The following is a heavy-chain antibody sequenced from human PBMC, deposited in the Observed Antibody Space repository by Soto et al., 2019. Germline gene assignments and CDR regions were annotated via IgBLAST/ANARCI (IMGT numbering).Heavy chain of an antibody. J-gene: IGHJ4*02. CDR2: IYWDDAK. CDR1: GFSLSTSGVG. Sequence: QVTLKESGPTLVKPTQTLTLTCTLSGFSLSTSGVGVGWIRQPPGKALEWLALIYWDDAKRSSPSLKSRLTIPKDTSKNQVVLRMTNMDPVDTATYYCAHRGVVATIGWWYFDYWGQGTLVTVSS. V-gene: IGHV2-5*02. D-gene: IGHD5-12*01. CDR3: AHRGVVATIGWWYFDY.